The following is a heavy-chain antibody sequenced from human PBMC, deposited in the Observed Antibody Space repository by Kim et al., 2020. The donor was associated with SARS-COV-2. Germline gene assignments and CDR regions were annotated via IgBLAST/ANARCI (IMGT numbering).Heavy chain of an antibody. J-gene: IGHJ4*02. D-gene: IGHD6-19*01. CDR3: AKDHHSSGWPTFDY. CDR1: GFTFSRYA. V-gene: IGHV3-23*01. Sequence: GGSLRLSCVASGFTFSRYAMSCVRQAPGKEPEWIASVNNGGNAYYADSVQGRFTVSRDNSANTLNLHMNSLRAEDTALYYCAKDHHSSGWPTFDYWGQGTLVTVSS. CDR2: VNNGGNA.